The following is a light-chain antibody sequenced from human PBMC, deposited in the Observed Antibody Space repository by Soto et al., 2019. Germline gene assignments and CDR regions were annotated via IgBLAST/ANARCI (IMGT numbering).Light chain of an antibody. CDR2: KAS. CDR1: QTISSW. Sequence: KMYLSASAVSGSVGDRVTITCRASQTISSWLAWYQQKPGKAPKLLIYKASTLKSGVPSRFSGSGSGTEFTLTISSLQPDDFATYYCQHYNSYSEAFGQLTK. J-gene: IGKJ1*01. V-gene: IGKV1-5*03. CDR3: QHYNSYSEA.